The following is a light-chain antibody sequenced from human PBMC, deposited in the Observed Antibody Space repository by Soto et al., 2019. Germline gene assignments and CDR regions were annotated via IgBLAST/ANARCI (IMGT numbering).Light chain of an antibody. CDR2: DDN. CDR3: GSWDSSLSAYV. Sequence: QSVMTQPPSVSAAPGQKVTISCSGSSSNIGGNSVSWYQQLTWTAPKLLIYDDNKRPSGIPDRFSGSKSGTSATLGITGFQTGDEADYYCGSWDSSLSAYVFGTGTKGTVL. CDR1: SSNIGGNS. V-gene: IGLV1-51*01. J-gene: IGLJ1*01.